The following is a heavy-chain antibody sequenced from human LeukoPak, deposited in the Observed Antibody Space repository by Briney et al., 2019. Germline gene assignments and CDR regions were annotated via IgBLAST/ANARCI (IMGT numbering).Heavy chain of an antibody. J-gene: IGHJ4*02. V-gene: IGHV3-53*01. Sequence: GSLRLSCAASGFTVSIHYMSWVRQAPGKGLEWVSVIYSGGSTYYADSVKRRFTISRDNSKNTLYLQMNSLRAEDTAVYYCAREDYYDSSGYYYEDWGQGTLVTVYS. CDR1: GFTVSIHY. CDR2: IYSGGST. CDR3: AREDYYDSSGYYYED. D-gene: IGHD3-22*01.